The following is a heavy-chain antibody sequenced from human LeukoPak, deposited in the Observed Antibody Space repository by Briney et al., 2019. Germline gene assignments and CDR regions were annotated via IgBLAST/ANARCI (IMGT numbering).Heavy chain of an antibody. CDR3: ARGSRVTMVRGVITPDDY. CDR1: GYTFTSYA. V-gene: IGHV1-3*01. Sequence: ASVKVSCKASGYTFTSYAMHWVRQPPAQRLEWMGCINAGNGNTKYSQKFLGRVTITRDTSASTAYMELSSLRSEDTAVYYCARGSRVTMVRGVITPDDYWGQGTLVTVSS. D-gene: IGHD3-10*01. J-gene: IGHJ4*02. CDR2: INAGNGNT.